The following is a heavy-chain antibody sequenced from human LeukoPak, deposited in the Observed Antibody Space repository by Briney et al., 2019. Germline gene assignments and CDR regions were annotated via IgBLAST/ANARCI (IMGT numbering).Heavy chain of an antibody. CDR1: GFTFSSYS. J-gene: IGHJ4*02. V-gene: IGHV3-48*01. CDR3: ARDRLHYGEYEKTFDY. CDR2: ITFSSSII. Sequence: GGSLRLSCAASGFTFSSYSMNWVRQAPGKGLEGVSYITFSSSIIYYADSVKGRFTISRDNAENSLDLQMNSMRAEDTAVYYCARDRLHYGEYEKTFDYWGQGTLVSVSS. D-gene: IGHD4-17*01.